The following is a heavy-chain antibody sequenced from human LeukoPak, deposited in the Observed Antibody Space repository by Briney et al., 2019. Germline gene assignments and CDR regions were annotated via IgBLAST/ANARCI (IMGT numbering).Heavy chain of an antibody. J-gene: IGHJ4*02. CDR1: GYTFTDHY. CDR3: ARVAYCTKGVCVSFDY. CDR2: INPNSGGT. V-gene: IGHV1-2*04. D-gene: IGHD2-8*01. Sequence: ASVKVSCKASGYTFTDHYIHWVRQAPGQGLEWMGWINPNSGGTKYARKFQGLVTMTRDTSIRTAYMELSRLISDDTAVYYCARVAYCTKGVCVSFDYWGQGTLVTVSS.